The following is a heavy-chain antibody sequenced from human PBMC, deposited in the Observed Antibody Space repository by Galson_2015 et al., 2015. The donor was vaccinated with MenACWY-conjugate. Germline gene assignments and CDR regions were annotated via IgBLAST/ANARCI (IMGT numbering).Heavy chain of an antibody. D-gene: IGHD3-3*01. CDR3: TRRGPGSDFWSGYYSFDY. CDR1: GGSISSSNW. V-gene: IGHV4-4*02. CDR2: IYHSGST. Sequence: ETLSLTCAVSGGSISSSNWWSWVRQPPGKGLEWIGEIYHSGSTNYNPSLKSRVSISVDKSKNQFSLKLSSVTAADTAVYYCTRRGPGSDFWSGYYSFDYWGQGTLVTVSS. J-gene: IGHJ4*02.